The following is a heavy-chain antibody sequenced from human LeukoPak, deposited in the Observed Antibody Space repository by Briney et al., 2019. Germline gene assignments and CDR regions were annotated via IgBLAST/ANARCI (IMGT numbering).Heavy chain of an antibody. D-gene: IGHD5-12*01. CDR1: GGSISSGSYY. J-gene: IGHJ4*02. V-gene: IGHV4-61*02. CDR3: ARVGDGYSGYDRTIDY. Sequence: SETLSLTCTVSGGSISSGSYYWRWIRQPAGKGLEWIGRVYTSGSTNYNPSLKSRVTISVDTSKNQFSLKLSSVTAADTAVYYCARVGDGYSGYDRTIDYWGQGTLVTVSS. CDR2: VYTSGST.